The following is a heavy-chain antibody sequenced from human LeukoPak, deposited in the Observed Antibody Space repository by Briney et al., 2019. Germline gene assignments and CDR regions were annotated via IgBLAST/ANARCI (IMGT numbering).Heavy chain of an antibody. V-gene: IGHV4-38-2*02. D-gene: IGHD4-17*01. CDR3: ARTVTFDI. Sequence: PSETLSLTCTVSGYSINSGYYWGWIRQPPGKGLEWIGSIYYSGSTYYNPSLKSRVTISVDTSKNQFSPKLSSVTAADTAVYYCARTVTFDIWGQGTMVTVSS. CDR1: GYSINSGYY. CDR2: IYYSGST. J-gene: IGHJ3*02.